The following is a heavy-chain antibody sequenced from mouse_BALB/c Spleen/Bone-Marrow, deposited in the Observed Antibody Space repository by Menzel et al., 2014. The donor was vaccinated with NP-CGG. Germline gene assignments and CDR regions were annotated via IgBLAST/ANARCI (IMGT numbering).Heavy chain of an antibody. J-gene: IGHJ3*01. CDR1: GYTFTSYT. CDR3: AREKGITFAY. V-gene: IGHV1-4*01. CDR2: INPSSGYT. D-gene: IGHD2-4*01. Sequence: VQLQQSGAELARPGASVKLSCMASGYTFTSYTMHWVKQAPGEGLEWIGYINPSSGYTNYDQKFKDKATLTADKSSSTAYMQLSSLTSEDSAVYYCAREKGITFAYWGQGTLVTVSA.